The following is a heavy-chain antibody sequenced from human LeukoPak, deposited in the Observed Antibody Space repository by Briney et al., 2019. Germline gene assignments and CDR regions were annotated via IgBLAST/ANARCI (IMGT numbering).Heavy chain of an antibody. CDR3: ARDEVGAPPIDY. Sequence: GGSLRLSCAASGFAFSSHWMHWVRQAQGKGLVWVSNINGDGGSTGYADSVKGRFTTSRDNAKNTLYLRMNSLRVEDTAVYYCARDEVGAPPIDYWGQGALVTVSS. J-gene: IGHJ4*02. CDR2: INGDGGST. V-gene: IGHV3-74*01. D-gene: IGHD1-26*01. CDR1: GFAFSSHW.